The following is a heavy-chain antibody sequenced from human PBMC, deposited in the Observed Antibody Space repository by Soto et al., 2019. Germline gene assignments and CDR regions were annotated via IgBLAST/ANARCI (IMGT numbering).Heavy chain of an antibody. CDR1: GGSISSYY. CDR3: ARHLFSGGWYAY. D-gene: IGHD6-19*01. Sequence: SETLSLTCTVSGGSISSYYWSWIRQPPGKGLEWIGYIYYSGSTNYNPSLKSRVTISVDTSKNQFSLKLSSVTAADTAVYYCARHLFSGGWYAYWGQGTLVTVS. V-gene: IGHV4-59*08. J-gene: IGHJ4*02. CDR2: IYYSGST.